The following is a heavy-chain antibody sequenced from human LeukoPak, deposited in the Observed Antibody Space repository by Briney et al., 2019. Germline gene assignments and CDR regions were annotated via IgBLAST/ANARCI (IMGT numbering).Heavy chain of an antibody. D-gene: IGHD3-10*01. CDR1: GYTFTSYG. CDR3: ARDLRRGYYYGSGSYYNPGAY. V-gene: IGHV1-18*01. J-gene: IGHJ4*02. Sequence: ASVKVSCKASGYTFTSYGISWVRQAPGQGLEWMGWISAYNGNTNYAQKLQGRVTMTTDTSTSTTYMQLRSLRSDDTAVSYCARDLRRGYYYGSGSYYNPGAYWGQGTLVTVS. CDR2: ISAYNGNT.